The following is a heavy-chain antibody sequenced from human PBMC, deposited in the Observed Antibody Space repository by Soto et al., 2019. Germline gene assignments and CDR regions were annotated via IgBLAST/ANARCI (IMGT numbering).Heavy chain of an antibody. V-gene: IGHV3-23*04. CDR1: GFTFSSYG. CDR2: ISGSGGST. Sequence: VQLVESGGGVVQPGRSLRLSCAASGFTFSSYGMHWVRQAPGKGLEWVSAISGSGGSTYYADSVKGRFTISRDNSKNTLYLQMNSLRAEDTAVYYCAKLLDTAMVQGVYWGQGTLVTVSS. CDR3: AKLLDTAMVQGVY. J-gene: IGHJ4*02. D-gene: IGHD5-18*01.